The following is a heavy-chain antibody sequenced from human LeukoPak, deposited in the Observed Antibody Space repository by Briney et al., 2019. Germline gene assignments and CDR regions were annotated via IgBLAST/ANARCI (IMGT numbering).Heavy chain of an antibody. J-gene: IGHJ4*02. D-gene: IGHD3-16*01. CDR1: GFTFNNYA. Sequence: GGSLRLSCAASGFTFNNYAMHWVRQAPGKGLEWVAFISNDGSNKFYADSVKGRFTISRDDPKNTLHVEMRSLRAEDTAVYYCARDLGPTYCILDYWGQGILVTVSS. V-gene: IGHV3-30-3*01. CDR2: ISNDGSNK. CDR3: ARDLGPTYCILDY.